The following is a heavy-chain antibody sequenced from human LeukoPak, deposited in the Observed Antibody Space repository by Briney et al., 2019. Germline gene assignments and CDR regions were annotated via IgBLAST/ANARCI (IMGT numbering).Heavy chain of an antibody. Sequence: GGSLRLSCAASGFTFSSYGMHWVRQAPGKGLEWVAFIRYDGSNKYYADSVKGRLTISRDNSKNTLYLQMNSLRAEDTAVYYCAKPPNYDFWSGLDYWGQGTLVTVSS. D-gene: IGHD3-3*01. CDR3: AKPPNYDFWSGLDY. J-gene: IGHJ4*02. CDR1: GFTFSSYG. V-gene: IGHV3-30*02. CDR2: IRYDGSNK.